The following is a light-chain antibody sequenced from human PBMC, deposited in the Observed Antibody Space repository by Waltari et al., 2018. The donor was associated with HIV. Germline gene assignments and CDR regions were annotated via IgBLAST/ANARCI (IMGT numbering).Light chain of an antibody. CDR2: EVT. CDR3: CSYAGSRGVV. Sequence: QSALTQPASVSGSPGQSITTPRTGTSSYVGSYNLFSWYQHHPHKAPQVLIYEVTKRPSGVSNRFSGSKSGNTASLTISGLQAEDESDYYCCSYAGSRGVVFGGGTKLTVL. CDR1: SSYVGSYNL. J-gene: IGLJ2*01. V-gene: IGLV2-23*02.